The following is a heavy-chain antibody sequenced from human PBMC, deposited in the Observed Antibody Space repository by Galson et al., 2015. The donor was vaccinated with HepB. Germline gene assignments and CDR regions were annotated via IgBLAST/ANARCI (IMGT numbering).Heavy chain of an antibody. CDR1: GFTFSSYA. Sequence: SLRLSCAASGFTFSSYAMHWVRQAPGKGLEWVAVISYDGSNKYYADSVKGRFTISRDNSKNTLYLQMNSLRAEDTAVYYCARVAQLWSGYLGWFDPWGQGTLVTVSS. CDR2: ISYDGSNK. CDR3: ARVAQLWSGYLGWFDP. D-gene: IGHD3-3*01. J-gene: IGHJ5*02. V-gene: IGHV3-30-3*01.